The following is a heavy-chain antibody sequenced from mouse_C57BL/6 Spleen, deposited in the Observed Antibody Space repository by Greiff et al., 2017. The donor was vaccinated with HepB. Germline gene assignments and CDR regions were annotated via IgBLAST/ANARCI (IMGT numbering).Heavy chain of an antibody. Sequence: EVQLQESGPGLVKPSQSLSLTCSVTGYSITSGYYWNWIRQFPGNKLEWMGYISYDGSNNYNPSLKNRISITRDTSKNQFFLKLNSVTTEDTATYNCARVLYYGSSTWFAYWGQGTLVTVS. D-gene: IGHD1-1*01. CDR1: GYSITSGYY. J-gene: IGHJ3*01. CDR3: ARVLYYGSSTWFAY. V-gene: IGHV3-6*01. CDR2: ISYDGSN.